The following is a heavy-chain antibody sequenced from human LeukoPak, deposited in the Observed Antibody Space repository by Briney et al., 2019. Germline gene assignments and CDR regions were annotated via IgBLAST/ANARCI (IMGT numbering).Heavy chain of an antibody. J-gene: IGHJ4*02. V-gene: IGHV1-8*02. CDR1: GYTFTSYY. D-gene: IGHD1-26*01. CDR2: MNPNSGNT. CDR3: ARVVKRAGIKWELLY. Sequence: GASVKVSCKASGYTFTSYYMHWVRQAPGQGLEWMGWMNPNSGNTGYAQKFQGRVTMTRNTSISTAYMELSSLRSEDTAVYYCARVVKRAGIKWELLYWGQGTLVTVSS.